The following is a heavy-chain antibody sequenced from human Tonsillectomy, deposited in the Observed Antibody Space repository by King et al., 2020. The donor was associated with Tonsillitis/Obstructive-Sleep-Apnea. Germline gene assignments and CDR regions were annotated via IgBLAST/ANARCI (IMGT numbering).Heavy chain of an antibody. CDR2: MSSSSTM. CDR3: ARDVDYAFDI. D-gene: IGHD3-9*01. J-gene: IGHJ3*02. Sequence: DVQLVESGGGLVQPGGSLRLSCAASGFIFSSYSMNWVRQAPGKGLEWVSYMSSSSTMYYADSVKGRFTISRDNAKNSLYLQMNSLRDEDTAVYYCARDVDYAFDIWGQGTMVTVSS. CDR1: GFIFSSYS. V-gene: IGHV3-48*02.